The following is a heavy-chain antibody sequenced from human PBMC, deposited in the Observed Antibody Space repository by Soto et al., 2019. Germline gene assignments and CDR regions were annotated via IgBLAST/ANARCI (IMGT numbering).Heavy chain of an antibody. J-gene: IGHJ4*02. V-gene: IGHV1-18*01. Sequence: QVQLVQSGAEVKKPGASVKVSCKVSGYTFTNFGISWVRQAPGQGLEWMGWISAYNGNTNYAQKFQGRVTMTTDTSAITAYMEVRSLRFDDTAVYYCARGGTPIAYWGQGTLVSVSS. CDR3: ARGGTPIAY. D-gene: IGHD3-16*01. CDR1: GYTFTNFG. CDR2: ISAYNGNT.